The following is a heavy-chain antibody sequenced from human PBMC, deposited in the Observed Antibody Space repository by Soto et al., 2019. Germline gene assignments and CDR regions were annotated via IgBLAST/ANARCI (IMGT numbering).Heavy chain of an antibody. J-gene: IGHJ5*02. CDR2: INHSGST. V-gene: IGHV4-34*01. CDR3: ASMYYYGSGSYETRKKRTDNWFDP. Sequence: QVQLQQWGAGLLKPSETLSLTCAVYGGSFSGYYWSWIRQPPGKGLEWIGEINHSGSTNYNPSLKSRVTLSVDTSKNQFSLKLSSVTAADTAVYYCASMYYYGSGSYETRKKRTDNWFDPWGQGTLVTVSS. CDR1: GGSFSGYY. D-gene: IGHD3-10*01.